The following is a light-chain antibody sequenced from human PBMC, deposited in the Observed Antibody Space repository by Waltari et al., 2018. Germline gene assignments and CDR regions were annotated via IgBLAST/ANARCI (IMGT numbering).Light chain of an antibody. CDR3: SSYTTSRTLV. CDR2: EVT. Sequence: QSALTQPASVSGSPGQSITISCTGTSSDVGSYNLVSWYQQHPGKAPKLMLDEVTNRPSGVSNRFSGSKSGNTASLTISGLQNEDESDYYCSSYTTSRTLVFGGGTRLTVL. V-gene: IGLV2-14*02. J-gene: IGLJ2*01. CDR1: SSDVGSYNL.